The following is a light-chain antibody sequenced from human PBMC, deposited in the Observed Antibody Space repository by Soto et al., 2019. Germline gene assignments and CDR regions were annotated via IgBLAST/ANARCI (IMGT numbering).Light chain of an antibody. CDR2: GAS. CDR3: QQYCRLPPPWVT. Sequence: EIVLTQSPGTLSLSPGERATLSCRASQSVSSSYLAWYQQKPGQAPRLLISGASTRATGIPDRFSGSGSESDFALTSTRLEPEDIEVYYCQQYCRLPPPWVTFGQGTKLEIK. CDR1: QSVSSSY. V-gene: IGKV3-20*01. J-gene: IGKJ2*01.